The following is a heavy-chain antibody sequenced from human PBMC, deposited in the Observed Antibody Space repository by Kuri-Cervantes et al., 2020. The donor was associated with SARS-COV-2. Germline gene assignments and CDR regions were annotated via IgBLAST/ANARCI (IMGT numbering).Heavy chain of an antibody. CDR3: ARDGDFWSGYYKNWFDP. CDR2: ISPDGSYT. Sequence: GESLKISCAASGFTFSGHWIHWVRQAPGKGLVWVSRISPDGSYTNNADSVKGRFTLSRDNAKNMLFLQMNSLRAEDTAVYYCARDGDFWSGYYKNWFDPWGRGTLVTVSS. CDR1: GFTFSGHW. J-gene: IGHJ5*02. D-gene: IGHD3-3*01. V-gene: IGHV3-74*01.